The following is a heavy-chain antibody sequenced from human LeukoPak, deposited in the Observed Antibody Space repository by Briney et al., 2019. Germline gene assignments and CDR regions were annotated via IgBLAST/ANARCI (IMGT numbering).Heavy chain of an antibody. V-gene: IGHV3-48*04. D-gene: IGHD3-3*01. Sequence: TGGSLRLSCAASGFTVSSYSMGWVRQAPGKGLEWVSYMSGTGKTISDADSLKGRITISRDNTKNLLFLQVNTLRVEDTATYYCARGGGDYTSRYYMGVWGKGTTVTVSS. CDR1: GFTVSSYS. CDR2: MSGTGKTI. J-gene: IGHJ6*03. CDR3: ARGGGDYTSRYYMGV.